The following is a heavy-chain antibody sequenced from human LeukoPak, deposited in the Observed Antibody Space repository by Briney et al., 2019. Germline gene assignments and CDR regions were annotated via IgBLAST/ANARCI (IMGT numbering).Heavy chain of an antibody. D-gene: IGHD4-17*01. J-gene: IGHJ2*01. CDR3: ARFTVTKRYFDL. CDR2: IIPIFGTA. CDR1: GGTFSSYA. V-gene: IGHV1-69*13. Sequence: ASVKVSCKASGGTFSSYAISWVRQAPGQGLEWMGGIIPIFGTANYAQKFQGRVTITADESTSTAYMELSSLRSEDTAVYYCARFTVTKRYFDLWGRGTLVTVSS.